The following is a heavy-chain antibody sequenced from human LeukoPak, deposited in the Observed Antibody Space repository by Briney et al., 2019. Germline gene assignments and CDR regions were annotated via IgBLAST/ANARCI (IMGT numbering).Heavy chain of an antibody. D-gene: IGHD6-19*01. CDR2: ISSNGGST. CDR1: GFTLSSYA. J-gene: IGHJ4*02. Sequence: GRSLRLSCAASGFTLSSYAMHWVRQAPGKGLEYVSAISSNGGSTYYANSVKCRFTISRDNSKNTLYLQMGSLRAEDMAVYYCARVKYSSGVFDYWGQGTLVTVSS. V-gene: IGHV3-64*01. CDR3: ARVKYSSGVFDY.